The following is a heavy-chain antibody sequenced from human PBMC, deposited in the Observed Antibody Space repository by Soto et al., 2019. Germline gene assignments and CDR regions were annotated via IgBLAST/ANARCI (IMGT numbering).Heavy chain of an antibody. CDR2: LYDLDGT. J-gene: IGHJ3*02. CDR3: ATWHLREHAYDI. Sequence: DVQLVASGGGLMQPGESLRLSCAAFGFTVSGKKYVAWGRQAPGKGLEWVSALYDLDGTYYADSVKGRFTTSSDSSRTTVYLQMNDLRPDDTAVYSCATWHLREHAYDIWGQGTTVTVSS. D-gene: IGHD3-10*01. CDR1: GFTVSGKKY. V-gene: IGHV3-53*01.